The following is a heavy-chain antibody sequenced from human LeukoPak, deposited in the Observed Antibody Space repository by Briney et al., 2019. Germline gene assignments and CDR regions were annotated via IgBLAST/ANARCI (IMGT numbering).Heavy chain of an antibody. V-gene: IGHV4-4*08. D-gene: IGHD3-10*02. CDR2: IYSSGST. J-gene: IGHJ4*02. Sequence: PSETLSLTCTVATGFIGGNYGSWLRQPPEKGLGWIGYIYSSGSTNYNPSLKFRVAISIATSKTQLPLQVNSVPAGDTALYFCAKGSGCWGFDLWGQGTLVTVSS. CDR1: TGFIGGNY. CDR3: AKGSGCWGFDL.